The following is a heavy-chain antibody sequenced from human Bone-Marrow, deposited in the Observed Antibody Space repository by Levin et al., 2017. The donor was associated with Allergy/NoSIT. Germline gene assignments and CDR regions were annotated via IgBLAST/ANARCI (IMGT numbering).Heavy chain of an antibody. V-gene: IGHV3-33*01. CDR3: ARAAAGTEGAFDI. D-gene: IGHD6-13*01. CDR1: GFTFSSYG. CDR2: IWYDGSNK. Sequence: PGGSLRLSCAASGFTFSSYGMHWVRQAPGKGLEWVAVIWYDGSNKYYADSVKGRFTISRDNSKNTLYLQMNSLRAEDTAVYYCARAAAGTEGAFDIWGQGTMVTVSS. J-gene: IGHJ3*02.